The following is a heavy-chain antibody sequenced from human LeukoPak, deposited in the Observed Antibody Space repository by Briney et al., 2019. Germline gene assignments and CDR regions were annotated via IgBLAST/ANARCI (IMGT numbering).Heavy chain of an antibody. D-gene: IGHD4-17*01. V-gene: IGHV4-34*01. CDR2: INHSGST. CDR1: GGSFSGYY. CDR3: ARGRGYGDYVVLYYYYYMDV. J-gene: IGHJ6*03. Sequence: SETLSLTCAVYGGSFSGYYWSWIRQPPGKGLDWIGEINHSGSTNYNPSLKSRVTISVDTSKDQFSLKLSSVTAADTAVYYCARGRGYGDYVVLYYYYYMDVWGKGTTVTVSS.